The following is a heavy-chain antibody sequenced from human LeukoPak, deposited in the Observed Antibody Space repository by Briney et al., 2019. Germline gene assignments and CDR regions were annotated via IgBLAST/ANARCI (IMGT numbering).Heavy chain of an antibody. V-gene: IGHV3-49*04. Sequence: GRSLRLSCTTSGFTFDDYAMTWVRQAPGKGLEWVGFIRNKAYGETTEYAASVKGRFTISRDDSKSIAYLQMNSLKTEDTAVYYCSRVAFWVQNNDFWSGYPDYWGQGTLVTVSS. CDR1: GFTFDDYA. D-gene: IGHD3-3*01. J-gene: IGHJ4*02. CDR3: SRVAFWVQNNDFWSGYPDY. CDR2: IRNKAYGETT.